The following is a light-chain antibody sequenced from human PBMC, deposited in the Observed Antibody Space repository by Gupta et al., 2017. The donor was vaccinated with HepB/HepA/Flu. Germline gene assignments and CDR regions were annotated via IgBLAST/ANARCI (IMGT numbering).Light chain of an antibody. CDR3: QQYGASPLT. CDR2: GAS. Sequence: IVLTQSPGTLSLSPGERATLSCRASQSVNNNYLAWYQQKPGQAPRLLIYGASSRATGIPDRFSGSGSGTDFTLTISRLEPEDFAVFYCQQYGASPLTFGPGTXVDMK. V-gene: IGKV3-20*01. CDR1: QSVNNNY. J-gene: IGKJ3*01.